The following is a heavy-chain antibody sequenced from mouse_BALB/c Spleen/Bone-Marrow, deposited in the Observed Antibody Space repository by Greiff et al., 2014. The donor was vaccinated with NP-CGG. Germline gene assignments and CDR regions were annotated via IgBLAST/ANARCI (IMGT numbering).Heavy chain of an antibody. CDR1: GYTFTDYE. CDR3: RAYYRYDGYATDY. D-gene: IGHD2-14*01. V-gene: IGHV1-15*01. Sequence: QVQLQQSGAELVRPGASVTLSCKASGYTFTDYEMHWVKQTPVHGLEWIGAIDPETGGTAYNQKFKGKATLTADKSSSTAYMELRSLTSEDSAVYYCRAYYRYDGYATDYWGQGTSVTVSS. CDR2: IDPETGGT. J-gene: IGHJ4*01.